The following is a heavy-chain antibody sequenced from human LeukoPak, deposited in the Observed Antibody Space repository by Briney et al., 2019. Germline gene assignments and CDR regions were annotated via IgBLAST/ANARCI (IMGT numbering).Heavy chain of an antibody. D-gene: IGHD3-10*01. Sequence: GGSLRLSCAASGFTFNSYDMHWVRQATGKGLEWVSAIGTAGDTYYPGSVKGRFTISRENAKNSLYLQMNSLRAEDTAVYYCARVGDLRYGMDVWGQGTTVTVSS. CDR3: ARVGDLRYGMDV. J-gene: IGHJ6*02. CDR1: GFTFNSYD. CDR2: IGTAGDT. V-gene: IGHV3-13*01.